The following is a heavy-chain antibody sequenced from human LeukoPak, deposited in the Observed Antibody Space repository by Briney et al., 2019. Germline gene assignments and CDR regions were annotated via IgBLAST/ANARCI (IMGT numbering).Heavy chain of an antibody. CDR3: ARVVQNYYYYMDV. D-gene: IGHD2-15*01. CDR2: INSDGSST. J-gene: IGHJ6*03. Sequence: GGSLRLSCAASGFTFSSYWMHWGRHAPRKGLGWVSRINSDGSSTSYADSVKGRFTISRDNAKNTLYLQMNSLRAEDTAVYYCARVVQNYYYYMDVWGKGTTVTVSS. CDR1: GFTFSSYW. V-gene: IGHV3-74*01.